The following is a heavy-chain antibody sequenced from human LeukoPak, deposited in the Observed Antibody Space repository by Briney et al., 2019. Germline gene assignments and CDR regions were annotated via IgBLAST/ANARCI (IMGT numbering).Heavy chain of an antibody. V-gene: IGHV1-69*05. CDR2: IIPIFGTA. CDR1: GGTFSSYA. J-gene: IGHJ6*03. CDR3: ARDLGYYDILTGPQDYYYYYMDV. D-gene: IGHD3-9*01. Sequence: GSSVKVSCKASGGTFSSYAISWVRQAPGQGLEWMGGIIPIFGTANYAQKFQGRVTITTDESTSTAYMELSSLRSEDTAVYYCARDLGYYDILTGPQDYYYYYMDVRGKGTTVTVSS.